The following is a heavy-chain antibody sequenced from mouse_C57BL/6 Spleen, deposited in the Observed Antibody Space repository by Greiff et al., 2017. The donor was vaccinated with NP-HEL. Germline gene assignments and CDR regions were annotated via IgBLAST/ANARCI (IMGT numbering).Heavy chain of an antibody. D-gene: IGHD2-4*01. V-gene: IGHV5-16*01. Sequence: EVKLVESEGGLVQPGSSMKLSCTASGFTFSDYYMAWVRQVPEKGLEWVANINYDGSSTYYLDSLKSRFIISRDNAKNILYLQMSSLKSEDTATYYCARDRGNDYGFDYWGQGTTLTVSS. J-gene: IGHJ2*01. CDR1: GFTFSDYY. CDR2: INYDGSST. CDR3: ARDRGNDYGFDY.